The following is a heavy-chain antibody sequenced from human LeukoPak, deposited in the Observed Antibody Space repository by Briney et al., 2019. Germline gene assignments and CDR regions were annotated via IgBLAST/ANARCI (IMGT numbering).Heavy chain of an antibody. CDR2: IRYDGSNK. CDR3: AKDQYYYDSSGYHPDY. D-gene: IGHD3-22*01. Sequence: GGSLRLSCAASGFTFSSYGMHWVRQAPGKGLEWVAFIRYDGSNKYYADSVKGRFTISRDNSKNTLYLQMNSLRAEDTAVYYCAKDQYYYDSSGYHPDYWGQGTLVTVSS. CDR1: GFTFSSYG. V-gene: IGHV3-30*02. J-gene: IGHJ4*02.